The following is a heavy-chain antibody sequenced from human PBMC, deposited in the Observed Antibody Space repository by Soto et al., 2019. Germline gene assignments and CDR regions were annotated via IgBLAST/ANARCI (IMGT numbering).Heavy chain of an antibody. Sequence: ASVKVSCKASGGGNLRDYRTTWVRRAPGQGLEWMGGISAKNGTTNYAQKLQGRVTITADTSTSTAYMELRSLRSDDTAVYYCARDGDACSGGSCYSNYWGQGTLVTVSS. V-gene: IGHV1-18*04. D-gene: IGHD2-15*01. CDR2: ISAKNGTT. CDR3: ARDGDACSGGSCYSNY. CDR1: GGGNLRDYR. J-gene: IGHJ4*02.